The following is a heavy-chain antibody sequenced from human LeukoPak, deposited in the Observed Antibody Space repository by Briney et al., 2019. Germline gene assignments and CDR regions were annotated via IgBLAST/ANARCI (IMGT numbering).Heavy chain of an antibody. CDR2: IYYSGST. V-gene: IGHV4-39*01. D-gene: IGHD1-26*01. J-gene: IGHJ3*02. CDR3: ARLLSGTDAFDI. CDR1: GGSISSSSYY. Sequence: TSETLSLTCTVSGGSISSSSYYWGWIRQPPGKGLEWIGSIYYSGSTYYNPSLKSRVTISVDTSKNQFSLKLSSVTAADTAVYYCARLLSGTDAFDIWGQGTMVTVSS.